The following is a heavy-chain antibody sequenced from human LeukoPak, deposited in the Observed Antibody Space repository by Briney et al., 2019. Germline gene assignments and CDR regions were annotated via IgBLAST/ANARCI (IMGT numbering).Heavy chain of an antibody. J-gene: IGHJ4*02. Sequence: ASVKVSCKASGYTFTSYGISWARQAPGQGLEWMGWISAYNGNTNYAQKLQGRVTMTTDTSTSTAYMELRSLRSDDTAVYYCARDLGRTFAPGFDYWGQGTLVTVSS. CDR2: ISAYNGNT. V-gene: IGHV1-18*04. D-gene: IGHD3-16*01. CDR3: ARDLGRTFAPGFDY. CDR1: GYTFTSYG.